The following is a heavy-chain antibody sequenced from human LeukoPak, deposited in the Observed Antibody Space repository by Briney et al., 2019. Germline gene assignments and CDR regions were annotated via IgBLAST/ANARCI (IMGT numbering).Heavy chain of an antibody. Sequence: SETLSLTCAVYGGSFSGYYWGWIRQPPGKGLGWIGEINHSGSTNYNPSLKSRVTISVDTSKNQFSLKLSSVTAADTAVYYCAREAYYYGSGSPDYWGQGTLVTVSS. CDR1: GGSFSGYY. CDR3: AREAYYYGSGSPDY. CDR2: INHSGST. D-gene: IGHD3-10*01. V-gene: IGHV4-34*01. J-gene: IGHJ4*02.